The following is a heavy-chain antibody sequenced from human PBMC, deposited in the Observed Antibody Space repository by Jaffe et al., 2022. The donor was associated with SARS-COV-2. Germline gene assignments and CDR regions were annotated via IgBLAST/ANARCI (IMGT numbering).Heavy chain of an antibody. CDR1: GFTFSSYS. Sequence: EVQLVESGGGLVKPGGSLRLSCAASGFTFSSYSMNWVRQAPGKGLEWVSSISSSSSYIYYADSVKGRFTISRDNAKNSLYLQMNSLRAEDTAVYYCARDTDGDYYYYGMDVWGQGTTVTVSS. CDR2: ISSSSSYI. J-gene: IGHJ6*02. CDR3: ARDTDGDYYYYGMDV. V-gene: IGHV3-21*01. D-gene: IGHD4-17*01.